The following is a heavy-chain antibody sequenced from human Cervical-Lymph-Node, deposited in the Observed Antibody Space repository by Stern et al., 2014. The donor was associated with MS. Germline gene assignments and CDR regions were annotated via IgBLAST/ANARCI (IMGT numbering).Heavy chain of an antibody. D-gene: IGHD6-13*01. CDR1: GGSFSMDG. CDR2: LTPKPGTS. Sequence: QLVQSGAEVKKPGASVKVSCKASGGSFSMDGMSWVRQAPGQGLEWMGGLTPKPGTSNYAQKFPGRVVCSADLSPRPAYMELTSLRSDDTAVYFCARDQGRIADSWGQGTLVIVSS. CDR3: ARDQGRIADS. V-gene: IGHV1-69*01. J-gene: IGHJ4*02.